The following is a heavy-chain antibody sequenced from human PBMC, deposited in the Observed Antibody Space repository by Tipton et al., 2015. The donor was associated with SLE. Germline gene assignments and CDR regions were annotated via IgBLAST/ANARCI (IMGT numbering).Heavy chain of an antibody. Sequence: SLRLSCAASGFTFSSYAMSWVRQAPGKGLEWVSAISGSGGSTYYADSVKGRFTISRDNSKNTLYLQMNSLRAEDTAVYYCTRPMMEWGVDYWGQGTLVTVSS. D-gene: IGHD3-10*01. CDR2: ISGSGGST. CDR3: TRPMMEWGVDY. J-gene: IGHJ4*02. CDR1: GFTFSSYA. V-gene: IGHV3-23*01.